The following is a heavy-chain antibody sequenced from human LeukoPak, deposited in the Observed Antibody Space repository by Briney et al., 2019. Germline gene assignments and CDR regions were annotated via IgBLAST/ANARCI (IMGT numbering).Heavy chain of an antibody. CDR2: IKQDGSEK. Sequence: QSGGSLRLSCVGSGFTFSSYWMSWVRQAPGKGLEWVANIKQDGSEKYYVDSVKGRFTISRDNAKNSLYLQMNSLRAEDTAVYYCARDPGYSSSWYRWGQGTLVTVSS. D-gene: IGHD6-13*01. V-gene: IGHV3-7*01. CDR1: GFTFSSYW. J-gene: IGHJ5*02. CDR3: ARDPGYSSSWYR.